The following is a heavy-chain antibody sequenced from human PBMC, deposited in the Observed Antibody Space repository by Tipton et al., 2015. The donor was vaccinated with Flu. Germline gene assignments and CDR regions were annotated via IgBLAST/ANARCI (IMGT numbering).Heavy chain of an antibody. CDR1: GDSLSSGDYY. CDR2: IYYSGST. CDR3: ARGVGF. V-gene: IGHV4-30-4*08. J-gene: IGHJ4*02. Sequence: TLSLTCTVSGDSLSSGDYYWTWVRQHPGKGLEWIGHIYYSGSTYYNPSLKTRLAISVDTSKNQFSLNLSSVTAADTAVYYCARGVGFWGQGTLVTVSS. D-gene: IGHD2-15*01.